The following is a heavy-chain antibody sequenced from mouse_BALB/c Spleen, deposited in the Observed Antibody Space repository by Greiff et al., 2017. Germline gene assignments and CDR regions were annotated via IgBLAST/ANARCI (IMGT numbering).Heavy chain of an antibody. CDR1: GYTFTSYW. J-gene: IGHJ3*01. Sequence: QVQLQQPGAELVKPGASVKLSCKASGYTFTSYWMHWVKQRPGQGLEWIGEINPSNGRTNYNEKFKSKATLTVDKSSSTAYMQLSSLTSEDSAVYYCSYGNLLHPFADWGQGTLVTVSA. V-gene: IGHV1S81*02. D-gene: IGHD2-1*01. CDR3: SYGNLLHPFAD. CDR2: INPSNGRT.